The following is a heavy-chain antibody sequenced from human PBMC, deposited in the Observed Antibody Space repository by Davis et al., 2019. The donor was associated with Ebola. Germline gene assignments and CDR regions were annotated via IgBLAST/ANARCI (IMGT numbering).Heavy chain of an antibody. Sequence: MPSETLSLTCAVYAGSFSGYYWSWIRQPPGKGLEWIGEINPSGSTNYNPSLKSRVTISVDTSKNQFSLKLSSVTAADTAVYYCARGLYDFWSGYFDYWGQGTLVTVSS. V-gene: IGHV4-34*01. D-gene: IGHD3-3*01. CDR1: AGSFSGYY. CDR3: ARGLYDFWSGYFDY. CDR2: INPSGST. J-gene: IGHJ4*02.